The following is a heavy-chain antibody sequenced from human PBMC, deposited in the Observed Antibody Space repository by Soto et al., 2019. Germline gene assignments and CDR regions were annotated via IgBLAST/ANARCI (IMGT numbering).Heavy chain of an antibody. CDR2: IWYDERKK. CDR3: ATDEAPSDRGFSGYDY. D-gene: IGHD5-12*01. J-gene: IGHJ4*02. Sequence: QVQLVESGGGVVQPGRSLRLSCAASGFTFSDYAMHWVRQAPGKGLEWVAVIWYDERKKYYADSVQGRFIISRDKTQNTLYLQMNSLRAEDTAVYYCATDEAPSDRGFSGYDYWGQGTLVTVSS. V-gene: IGHV3-33*01. CDR1: GFTFSDYA.